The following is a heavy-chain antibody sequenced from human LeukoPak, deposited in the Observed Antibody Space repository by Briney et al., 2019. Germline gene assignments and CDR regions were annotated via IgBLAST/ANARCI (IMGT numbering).Heavy chain of an antibody. V-gene: IGHV1-2*02. D-gene: IGHD3-22*01. CDR1: GYTFTGYY. CDR2: INPNSGGT. J-gene: IGHJ4*02. CDR3: AASKYYYDSN. Sequence: ASVKVSCKASGYTFTGYYMHWVRQAPGQGLEWMGWINPNSGGTNYAQKFQGRVTMTRDMSISTAYMELSRLRSDDTAVYYCAASKYYYDSNWGQGTLVTVSS.